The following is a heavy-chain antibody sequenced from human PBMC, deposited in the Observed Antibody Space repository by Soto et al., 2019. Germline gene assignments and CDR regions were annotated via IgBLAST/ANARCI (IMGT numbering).Heavy chain of an antibody. V-gene: IGHV1-69*18. CDR1: GGTFSSHG. J-gene: IGHJ5*02. CDR2: IIPFFGTT. Sequence: QVQVVQSGAEVRKPGSLVKVSCKASGGTFSSHGVGWVRQAPGQGLEWMGKIIPFFGTTNYAQKFQGRVTITADESTSTVYLEVSSLTSEDTAIYYCARDRGYTGLGWLDPWGQGTLVTVSS. D-gene: IGHD5-18*01. CDR3: ARDRGYTGLGWLDP.